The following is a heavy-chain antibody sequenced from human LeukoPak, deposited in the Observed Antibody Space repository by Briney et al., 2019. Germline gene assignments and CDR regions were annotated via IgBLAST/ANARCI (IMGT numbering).Heavy chain of an antibody. CDR2: IWYDGSNK. V-gene: IGHV3-33*01. CDR1: GFTFSSYG. J-gene: IGHJ4*02. D-gene: IGHD2-15*01. Sequence: GGSLRLSCAASGFTFSSYGMHWVRQAPGKGLEWVAVIWYDGSNKYYADSVKGRFTISRDNSKNTLYLQMNSLRAEDTAVYYCARGTPEYYFDYWGQGTLVTVSS. CDR3: ARGTPEYYFDY.